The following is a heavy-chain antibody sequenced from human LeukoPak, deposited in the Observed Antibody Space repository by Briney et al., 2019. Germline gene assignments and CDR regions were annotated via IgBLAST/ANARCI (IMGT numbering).Heavy chain of an antibody. V-gene: IGHV4-39*01. CDR1: GGSISSSSYY. D-gene: IGHD6-13*01. Sequence: SETLSLTCTVSGGSISSSSYYWGWIRQPRGKGVEWIGSIYYSGSTYCNPSLKSRVTISVDTSKNQFSLKLSSVTAADTAVYYCARRLAGTEDYWGQGTLVTVSS. CDR3: ARRLAGTEDY. J-gene: IGHJ4*02. CDR2: IYYSGST.